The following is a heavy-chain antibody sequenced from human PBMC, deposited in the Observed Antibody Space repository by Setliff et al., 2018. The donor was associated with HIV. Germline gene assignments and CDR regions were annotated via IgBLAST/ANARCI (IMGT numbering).Heavy chain of an antibody. CDR3: ASVPMEYSGYNSDSGSYYYHYGLDV. V-gene: IGHV1-69*05. CDR2: IIPIFGTT. CDR1: GGTFSTHA. Sequence: ASVQVSCKASGGTFSTHAINWVRQAPGQGLEWMGGIIPIFGTTHYAQKFQGRVTITTDESTNTAYMELGGLRSEDTAVYYCASVPMEYSGYNSDSGSYYYHYGLDVWGQGTTVTVSS. J-gene: IGHJ6*02. D-gene: IGHD5-12*01.